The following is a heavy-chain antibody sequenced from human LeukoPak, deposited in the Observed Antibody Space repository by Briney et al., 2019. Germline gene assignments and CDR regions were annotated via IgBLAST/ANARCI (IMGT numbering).Heavy chain of an antibody. Sequence: ETLTLSCTVSGVSFTSYSLSWIRQAAGKGLEWIGRGGSGGSTNYADSVKGRFTVSRDNSKSTLYLQMNSLTAEDTAVYYCAKMRGQYYHSYYMDAWGKGTTVTVSS. CDR1: GVSFTSYS. CDR3: AKMRGQYYHSYYMDA. CDR2: GGSGGST. J-gene: IGHJ6*03. V-gene: IGHV3-23*01.